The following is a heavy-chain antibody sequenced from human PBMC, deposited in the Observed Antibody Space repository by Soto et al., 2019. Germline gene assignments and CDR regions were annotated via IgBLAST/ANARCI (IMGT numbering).Heavy chain of an antibody. V-gene: IGHV4-59*01. Sequence: SETLSLTCTVSGGSISSYCWSWIRQPPGKGLEWIGYIYYSGSTNYNPSLKSRVTISVDTSKNQFSLKLSSVTAADTAVYYCARSSIVVVPAATFTFDYWGQGTLVTVSS. CDR1: GGSISSYC. CDR2: IYYSGST. D-gene: IGHD2-2*01. CDR3: ARSSIVVVPAATFTFDY. J-gene: IGHJ4*02.